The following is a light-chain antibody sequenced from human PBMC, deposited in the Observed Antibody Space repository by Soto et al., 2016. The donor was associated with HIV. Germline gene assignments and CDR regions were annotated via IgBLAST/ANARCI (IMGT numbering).Light chain of an antibody. Sequence: DIVMTQSPLSLPVTPGEPASISCRSSQSLLHRNGYDYLNWYLQKPGQSPQLLIYLGSNRASGVPDRFVGSGSGTDFTLKISRVEADDVGIYYCMQGLQNPLFGGGTRLEIK. V-gene: IGKV2-28*01. CDR1: QSLLHRNGYDY. CDR2: LGS. CDR3: MQGLQNPL. J-gene: IGKJ4*01.